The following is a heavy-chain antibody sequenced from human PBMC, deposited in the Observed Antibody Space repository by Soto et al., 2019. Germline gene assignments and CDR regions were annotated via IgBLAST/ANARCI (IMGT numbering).Heavy chain of an antibody. CDR2: ISGSGSST. CDR3: AKTESFNGYYNAFDC. Sequence: QTGGSLRLSCAASGFSFAGYAVTWVRQAPGKGLEWVSAISGSGSSTYYADSVKGRFTISRDNSKNTLYLQMNSLRAGDAAVYYCAKTESFNGYYNAFDCWGQGTRVTVSS. V-gene: IGHV3-23*01. D-gene: IGHD3-9*01. J-gene: IGHJ4*02. CDR1: GFSFAGYA.